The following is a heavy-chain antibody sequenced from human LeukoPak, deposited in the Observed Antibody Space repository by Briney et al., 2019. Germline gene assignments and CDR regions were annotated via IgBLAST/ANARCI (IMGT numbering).Heavy chain of an antibody. CDR3: VRRLAAAGPDYYYYYYYMDV. CDR1: GGSISSGSYY. J-gene: IGHJ6*03. Sequence: SETLSLTCTVSGGSISSGSYYWSWIRQPAGKGLEWIGRIYTSGSTNYNPSLKSRVTISVDTSKNQFSLKLSSVTAADTAVYYCVRRLAAAGPDYYYYYYYMDVWGKGTTVTVSS. CDR2: IYTSGST. D-gene: IGHD6-13*01. V-gene: IGHV4-61*02.